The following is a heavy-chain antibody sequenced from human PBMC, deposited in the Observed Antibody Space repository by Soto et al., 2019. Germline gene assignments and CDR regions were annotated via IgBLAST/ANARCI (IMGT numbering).Heavy chain of an antibody. CDR1: GYTFTSYD. CDR3: ARIPRCGSNWLHYYYGMDA. V-gene: IGHV1-8*01. CDR2: MNPNSGNT. D-gene: IGHD1-26*01. Sequence: ASVKVSCKASGYTFTSYDINWVRQATGQGLEWMGWMNPNSGNTGYAQKFQGRVTMTRNTSISTAYMELSSLRSEDTAVYYCARIPRCGSNWLHYYYGMDAWGQGTTVTVSS. J-gene: IGHJ6*02.